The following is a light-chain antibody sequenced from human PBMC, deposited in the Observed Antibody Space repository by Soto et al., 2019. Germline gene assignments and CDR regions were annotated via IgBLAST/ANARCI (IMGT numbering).Light chain of an antibody. CDR2: GNS. CDR3: QSYDSSLSXVV. CDR1: SSNIGAGYD. Sequence: QSVLTQPPSVSGAPGQRVTISCTGSSSNIGAGYDVHWYQQLPGTAPKLLIYGNSNRPSGVPDRFSGSKSGTSASLAITGLQAEDEADYYCQSYDSSLSXVVXGXGTKLTVL. J-gene: IGLJ2*01. V-gene: IGLV1-40*01.